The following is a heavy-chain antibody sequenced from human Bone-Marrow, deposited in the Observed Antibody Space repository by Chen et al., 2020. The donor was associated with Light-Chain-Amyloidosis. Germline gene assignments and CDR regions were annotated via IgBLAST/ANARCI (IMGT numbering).Heavy chain of an antibody. D-gene: IGHD6-19*01. V-gene: IGHV4-4*07. J-gene: IGHJ6*02. Sequence: GKGLEWIGRIYTSGSTNYNPSLKSRVTMSVDTSKNQFSLKLSSVTAADTAVYYCARIKSIAVAGSPNYYYYYGMDVWGQGTTVTVSS. CDR3: ARIKSIAVAGSPNYYYYYGMDV. CDR2: IYTSGST.